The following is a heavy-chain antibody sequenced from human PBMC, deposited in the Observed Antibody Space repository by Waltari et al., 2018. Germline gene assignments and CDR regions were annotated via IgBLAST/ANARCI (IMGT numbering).Heavy chain of an antibody. J-gene: IGHJ4*02. Sequence: LRLQDSAPRLVKPSDTLSPVCAVSGGSLSSTVFRWRGVRRPPAKGLEWLVMNSYPDYPAYTEANPALRGRTPVSLEAINSQLSMQLHTATAADTATYYCARWEPEGPGDLWGRGTLVSDSS. V-gene: IGHV4-39*01. CDR2: NSYPDYPAYT. CDR1: GGSLSSTVFR. CDR3: ARWEPEGPGDL. D-gene: IGHD1-1*01.